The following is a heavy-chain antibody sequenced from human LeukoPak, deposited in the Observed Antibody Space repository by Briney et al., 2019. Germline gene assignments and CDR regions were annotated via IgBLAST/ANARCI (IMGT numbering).Heavy chain of an antibody. D-gene: IGHD4-17*01. Sequence: GGSLRLSCAASGFTFSDYYMSWIRQAPGKGLEWVSYISSSGSTIYYADSVKGRFTISRHNAKNSLYLQMNSLRAEDTAVYYCARRLGDYYNWFDPWGQGTLVTVSS. J-gene: IGHJ5*02. CDR2: ISSSGSTI. V-gene: IGHV3-11*01. CDR1: GFTFSDYY. CDR3: ARRLGDYYNWFDP.